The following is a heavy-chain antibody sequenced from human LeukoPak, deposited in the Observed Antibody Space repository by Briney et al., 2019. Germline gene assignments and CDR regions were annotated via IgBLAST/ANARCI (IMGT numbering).Heavy chain of an antibody. CDR2: ISWNSGST. V-gene: IGHV3-9*01. Sequence: GRSLRLSCAASGFSFDDYAMHWVRQAPGKGLEWVSGISWNSGSTAYADSVKGRFTISRDNTKNSLYLQMSSLRAEDTAVYYCARAMTWGQGTLVSVSS. J-gene: IGHJ5*02. CDR3: ARAMT. CDR1: GFSFDDYA.